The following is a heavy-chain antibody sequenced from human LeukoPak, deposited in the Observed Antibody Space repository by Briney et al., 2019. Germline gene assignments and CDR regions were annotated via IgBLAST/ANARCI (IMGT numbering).Heavy chain of an antibody. Sequence: RAGGSLRLSCAASGLTFSNYAMNWVRQAPGKGLEWVSAISGSGDSTYYADSVKGRFTISRDNSKSTLYLQMNSLRADDTAVYYCAKDHVRGSVTGTTVDYWGQGTLVTVSS. V-gene: IGHV3-23*01. CDR1: GLTFSNYA. CDR3: AKDHVRGSVTGTTVDY. CDR2: ISGSGDST. J-gene: IGHJ4*02. D-gene: IGHD1-7*01.